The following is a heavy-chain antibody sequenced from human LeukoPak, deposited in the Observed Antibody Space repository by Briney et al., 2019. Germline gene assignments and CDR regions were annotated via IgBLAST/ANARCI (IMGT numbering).Heavy chain of an antibody. CDR2: FDPEDGET. V-gene: IGHV1-24*01. CDR3: ATVKPTYYYDSSGYPPDC. D-gene: IGHD3-22*01. J-gene: IGHJ4*02. CDR1: GYTLTELS. Sequence: ASVKVSCKVSGYTLTELSMHWVRQAPGKGLEWMGGFDPEDGETIYAQKFQGRVTMTEDTSTDTAYMELSSLRSEDTAVYYCATVKPTYYYDSSGYPPDCWGQGTLVTVSS.